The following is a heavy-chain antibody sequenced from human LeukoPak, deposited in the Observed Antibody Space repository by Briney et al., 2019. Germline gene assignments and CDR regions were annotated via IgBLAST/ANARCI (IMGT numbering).Heavy chain of an antibody. J-gene: IGHJ4*02. Sequence: ASVKVSCKASGYTFTSYAIHWVRQAPGKRIEWMGWISAGNGNTKYSQNFQGRVTFISNTSATTAFMELSSLRSEDAAVYYCARDSGSGSNDYWGQGTLVTVSS. CDR1: GYTFTSYA. V-gene: IGHV1-3*01. CDR3: ARDSGSGSNDY. CDR2: ISAGNGNT. D-gene: IGHD1-26*01.